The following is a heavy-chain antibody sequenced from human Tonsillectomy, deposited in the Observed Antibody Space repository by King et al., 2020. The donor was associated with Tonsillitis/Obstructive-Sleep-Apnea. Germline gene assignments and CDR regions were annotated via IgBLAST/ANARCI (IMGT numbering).Heavy chain of an antibody. CDR3: ARRQWELLGHGAFDI. CDR1: GFTFSDYY. Sequence: VQLVESGGGLVKPGGSLRLSCAASGFTFSDYYMSWIRQAPGKGLEWVSYISSSSSSTNYADSVKGRFTISRDNAKNSLYLQMNSLRAEDTAVYYCARRQWELLGHGAFDIWGQGTMVTVSS. J-gene: IGHJ3*02. V-gene: IGHV3-11*05. CDR2: ISSSSSST. D-gene: IGHD1-26*01.